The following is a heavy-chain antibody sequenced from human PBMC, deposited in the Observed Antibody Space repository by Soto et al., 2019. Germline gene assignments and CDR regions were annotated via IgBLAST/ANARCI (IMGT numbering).Heavy chain of an antibody. D-gene: IGHD3-3*01. Sequence: PGGSLRLSCAASGFIFSDYYMTWIRQAPGKGLEWLSCSSNRDRSTYYADAVKDRFVVSKDNAKNLVYLQMNSLRDEDTAVYFCARAWKIEKFGVISMSKGLDVWGQGTTVTVSS. CDR2: SSNRDRST. CDR1: GFIFSDYY. CDR3: ARAWKIEKFGVISMSKGLDV. V-gene: IGHV3-11*01. J-gene: IGHJ6*02.